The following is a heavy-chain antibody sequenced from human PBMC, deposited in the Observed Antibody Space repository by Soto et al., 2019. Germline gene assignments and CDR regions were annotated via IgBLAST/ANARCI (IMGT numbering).Heavy chain of an antibody. V-gene: IGHV3-72*01. J-gene: IGHJ6*03. CDR1: GFTFSDHY. CDR3: ARAWGDVLMVFASRSYYSYMDV. D-gene: IGHD2-8*01. Sequence: GGSLRLSCAASGFTFSDHYMDWVRQAPGKGLEWVGRTRNKANSYTTEYAASVKGRFTISRDDSKNSLYLQMNSLKTEDTAVYYCARAWGDVLMVFASRSYYSYMDVWGKGTTVTISS. CDR2: TRNKANSYTT.